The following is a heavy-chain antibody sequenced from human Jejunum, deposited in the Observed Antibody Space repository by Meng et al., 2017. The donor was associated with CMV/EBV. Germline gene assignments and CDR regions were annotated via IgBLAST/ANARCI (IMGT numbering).Heavy chain of an antibody. J-gene: IGHJ4*02. CDR1: GGSINNYY. V-gene: IGHV4-4*07. D-gene: IGHD3-16*01. CDR3: ARGSGAYTREGFDY. CDR2: FYSSDTY. Sequence: QVQLLDPGPGLVKPSGTLYRNCSVSGGSINNYYWSWIGQSAGKGLEWIGRFYSSDTYNYHPSLNSRVTMSLDTSKNQFSLNLRSVTAADTAIYYCARGSGAYTREGFDYWGLGTLVTVSS.